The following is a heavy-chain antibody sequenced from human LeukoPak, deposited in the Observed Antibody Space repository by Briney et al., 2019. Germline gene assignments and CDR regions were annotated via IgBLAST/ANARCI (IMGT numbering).Heavy chain of an antibody. J-gene: IGHJ5*02. CDR2: IYPDDSDT. CDR3: ARQSSSWGKGWFDP. D-gene: IGHD6-6*01. Sequence: PGESLKISCKGSGYIFTSYWIGWVRQMPGKGLEWMGMIYPDDSDTRYSPSLQGQVTISADKSISTAYLQWSSLKASDTAMYYCARQSSSWGKGWFDPWGQGTLVTVSS. V-gene: IGHV5-51*01. CDR1: GYIFTSYW.